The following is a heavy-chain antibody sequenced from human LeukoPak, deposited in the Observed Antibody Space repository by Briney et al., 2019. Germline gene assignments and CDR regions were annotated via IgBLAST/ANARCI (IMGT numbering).Heavy chain of an antibody. CDR1: GGTFSSYT. CDR2: IIPILGIA. V-gene: IGHV1-69*02. J-gene: IGHJ4*02. Sequence: GASVKVSCKASGGTFSSYTISWVRQAPGQGLEWMGRIIPILGIANYAQKFQGRVTITADKSTSTAYMELGSLRSEDTAVYYCARAQTTVVTPEPLDYWGQGTLVTVSS. D-gene: IGHD4-23*01. CDR3: ARAQTTVVTPEPLDY.